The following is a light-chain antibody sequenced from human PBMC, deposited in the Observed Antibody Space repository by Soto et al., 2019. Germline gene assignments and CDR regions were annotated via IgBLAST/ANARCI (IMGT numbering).Light chain of an antibody. J-gene: IGLJ1*01. V-gene: IGLV2-14*01. CDR3: CSYTTSNTRQIV. CDR2: DVS. CDR1: SSDAGGYNY. Sequence: QSALAQPASVSGSPGQSITISCTGTSSDAGGYNYVSWYQQHPGKAPKFMIYDVSNRPSGVSNRFSGSKSGNTASLTISGLQAEDEADYYCCSYTTSNTRQIVFGTGTKVTV.